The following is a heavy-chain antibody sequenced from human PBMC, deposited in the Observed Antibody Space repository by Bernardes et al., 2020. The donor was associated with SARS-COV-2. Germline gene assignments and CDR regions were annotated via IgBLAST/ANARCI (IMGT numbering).Heavy chain of an antibody. CDR2: VHYRGGF. CDR3: ARDASSGWIGPHDR. Sequence: SQTMSLACTVPGDSITRFYCSWVRQPPGMCLEWIGYVHYRGGFKYNPCLKTRVSMSIDTSRSTSSLTLRSVTAANTAVYYCARDASSGWIGPHDRWGQGILVTVSS. CDR1: GDSITRFY. D-gene: IGHD6-19*01. V-gene: IGHV4-59*01. J-gene: IGHJ5*02.